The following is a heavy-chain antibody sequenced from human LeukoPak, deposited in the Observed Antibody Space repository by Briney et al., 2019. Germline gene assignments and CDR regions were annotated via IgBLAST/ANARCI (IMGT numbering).Heavy chain of an antibody. CDR3: ARSYSDYDYFNNWFDP. V-gene: IGHV2-5*01. J-gene: IGHJ5*02. Sequence: SGPTLVKPTQTLTLTCTFSGFSFSTSGVGVGWIRQPPGKALEWLALIYWNDDKRYSPSLKSRLTISKDTSKNQVVLTMTNMDPVDTATYYCARSYSDYDYFNNWFDPWGQGTLVTVSS. CDR1: GFSFSTSGVG. D-gene: IGHD5-12*01. CDR2: IYWNDDK.